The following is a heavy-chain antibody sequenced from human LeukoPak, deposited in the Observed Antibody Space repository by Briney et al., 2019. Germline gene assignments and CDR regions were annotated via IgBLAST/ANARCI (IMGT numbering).Heavy chain of an antibody. D-gene: IGHD5-18*01. J-gene: IGHJ6*03. CDR2: ISSSSSTI. V-gene: IGHV3-48*01. CDR1: GFTFSSYS. Sequence: PGGSLRLSCAASGFTFSSYSMNWVRQAPGKGLEWVSYISSSSSTIYYADSVKGRFTISRDNAKNSLYLQMNSLRAEDTAVYYCARGQPKHKYSYYYYYYMDVWGKGTTVTVSS. CDR3: ARGQPKHKYSYYYYYYMDV.